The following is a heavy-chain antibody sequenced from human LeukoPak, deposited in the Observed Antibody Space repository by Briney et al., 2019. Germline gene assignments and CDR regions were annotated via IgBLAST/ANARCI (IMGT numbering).Heavy chain of an antibody. J-gene: IGHJ6*03. CDR1: GGSISSYY. CDR2: IYYSGST. CDR3: ARETSQKGAHYMDV. D-gene: IGHD3-16*01. Sequence: SETLSLTCTVSGGSISSYYWSWIRQPPGKGLEWIGYIYYSGSTNYNPSLKSRVTISVDTSKNQFSLKLRSVTAADTAVYYCARETSQKGAHYMDVWGKGTTVTISS. V-gene: IGHV4-59*01.